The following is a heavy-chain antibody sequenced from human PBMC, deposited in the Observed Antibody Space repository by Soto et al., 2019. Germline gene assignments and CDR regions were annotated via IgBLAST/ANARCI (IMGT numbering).Heavy chain of an antibody. CDR2: IYYSGST. J-gene: IGHJ4*02. CDR1: GGSISSGGYY. CDR3: ARAGVAAALIDY. Sequence: SETLSLTCTVSGGSISSGGYYWSWIRQHPGKGLEWIGYIYYSGSTYYNPSLKSRVTISVDTSKNQFSLKLSSVTAADTAVYYCARAGVAAALIDYWGQGTLVTVSS. V-gene: IGHV4-31*03. D-gene: IGHD6-13*01.